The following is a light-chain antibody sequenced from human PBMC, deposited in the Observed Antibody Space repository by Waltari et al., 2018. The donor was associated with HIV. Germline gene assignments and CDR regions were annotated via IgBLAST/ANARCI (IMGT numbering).Light chain of an antibody. CDR2: KDS. J-gene: IGLJ1*01. Sequence: SYELTQPPSVSVSLGQMARITCSGEALPKKYAYWYQQKPGQAPVLVIYKDSERPSGIPERCSGSSSGRIVTLTSSGVQAEDEADYYCLSADSSGTYQVFGTGTRVTVL. V-gene: IGLV3-16*01. CDR1: ALPKKY. CDR3: LSADSSGTYQV.